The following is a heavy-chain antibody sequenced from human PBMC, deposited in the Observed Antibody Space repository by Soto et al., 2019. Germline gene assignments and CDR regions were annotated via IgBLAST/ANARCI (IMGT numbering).Heavy chain of an antibody. CDR3: AKERYYYDSSGYEYFQH. CDR1: GFTFSSYA. V-gene: IGHV3-23*01. D-gene: IGHD3-22*01. J-gene: IGHJ1*01. CDR2: ISASSHDT. Sequence: VGSLRLSCEASGFTFSSYAMGWVRQAPGKGLEWVSTISASSHDTYYADSVKGRFTISRDNSKNTLYLQMNSLRAEDTAVYYCAKERYYYDSSGYEYFQHWGQGTLVTVSS.